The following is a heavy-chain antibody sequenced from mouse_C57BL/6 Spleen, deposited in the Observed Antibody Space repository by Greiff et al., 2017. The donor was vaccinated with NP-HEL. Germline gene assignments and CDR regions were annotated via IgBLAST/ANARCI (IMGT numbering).Heavy chain of an antibody. CDR1: GFSLTSYG. CDR3: ASIYYYGSSYILDYAMDY. Sequence: QVQLKESGPGLVQPSQSLSITCTVSGFSLTSYGVHWVRQSPGKGLEWLGVIWSGGSTDYNAAFISRLSISKDNSKSQVFFKMNSLQADDTAIYYCASIYYYGSSYILDYAMDYWGQGTSVTVSS. CDR2: IWSGGST. V-gene: IGHV2-2*01. D-gene: IGHD1-1*01. J-gene: IGHJ4*01.